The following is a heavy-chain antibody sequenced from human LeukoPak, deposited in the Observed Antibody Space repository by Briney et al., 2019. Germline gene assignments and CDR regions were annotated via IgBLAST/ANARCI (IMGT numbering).Heavy chain of an antibody. J-gene: IGHJ6*04. D-gene: IGHD3-10*02. CDR3: AELGITMIGGV. CDR2: ISSSGSTI. CDR1: GFTFSSYE. Sequence: GGSLRLSCAASGFTFSSYEMNWVRQAPGKGLEWVSYISSSGSTIYYADSVKGRFTISRDNANNSLYLQMNSLRAEDTAVYYCAELGITMIGGVWGKGTTVTVSS. V-gene: IGHV3-48*03.